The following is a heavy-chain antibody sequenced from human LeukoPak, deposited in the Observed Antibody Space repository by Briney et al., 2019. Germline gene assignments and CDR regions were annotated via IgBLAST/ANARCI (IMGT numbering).Heavy chain of an antibody. V-gene: IGHV4-39*07. CDR3: ARDQWYYYGSGSYSVDY. CDR2: IYHSGST. J-gene: IGHJ4*02. D-gene: IGHD3-10*01. CDR1: GGSISSSSYY. Sequence: SETLSLTCTVSGGSISSSSYYWGWIRQPPGKGLEWIGSIYHSGSTYYNPSLKSRVTISVDTSKNQFSLKLSSVTAADTAVYYCARDQWYYYGSGSYSVDYWGQGTLVTVSS.